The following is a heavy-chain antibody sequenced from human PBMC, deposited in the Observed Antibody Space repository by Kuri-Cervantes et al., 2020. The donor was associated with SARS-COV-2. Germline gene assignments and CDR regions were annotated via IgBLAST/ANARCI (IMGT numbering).Heavy chain of an antibody. CDR2: ISYDGSNK. D-gene: IGHD3-9*01. CDR3: ARVPDDILTGPFDY. J-gene: IGHJ4*02. CDR1: GFTFSSYA. V-gene: IGHV3-30*04. Sequence: GVSLRLSCAASGFTFSSYAMHWVRQAPGKGLEWVAVISYDGSNKYYADSVKGRFTISRDNSKNTLYLQMNSLRAEDTAVYYCARVPDDILTGPFDYWGQGTLVTVSS.